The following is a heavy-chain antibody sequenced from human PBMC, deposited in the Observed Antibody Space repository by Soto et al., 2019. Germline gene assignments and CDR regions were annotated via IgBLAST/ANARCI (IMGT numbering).Heavy chain of an antibody. CDR1: GFTFSSYA. D-gene: IGHD2-15*01. V-gene: IGHV3-23*01. CDR2: ISGSGGST. J-gene: IGHJ5*02. CDR3: AKGPGGSGPHGGIKFWFDP. Sequence: EVQLLESGGGLVQPGGSLRLSCAASGFTFSSYAMSWVRQAPGKGLKWVSDISGSGGSTYYADSVKGRFTISRDNSKNTLYLQMNSLRAEDTAVYYCAKGPGGSGPHGGIKFWFDPWGQGTLVTVSS.